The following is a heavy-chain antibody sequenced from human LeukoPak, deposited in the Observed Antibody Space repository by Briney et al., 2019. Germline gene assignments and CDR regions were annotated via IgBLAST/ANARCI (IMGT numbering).Heavy chain of an antibody. D-gene: IGHD1-26*01. V-gene: IGHV4-38-2*02. Sequence: SETLSLTCTVSGYSISSGYYWGWIRQPPGKGLEWIGSIYHSGSTYYNPSLKSRVTISVDRSKNQFSLKLSSVTAADTAVYYCASSREWELLLGDWGQGTLVTVSS. CDR2: IYHSGST. CDR3: ASSREWELLLGD. CDR1: GYSISSGYY. J-gene: IGHJ4*02.